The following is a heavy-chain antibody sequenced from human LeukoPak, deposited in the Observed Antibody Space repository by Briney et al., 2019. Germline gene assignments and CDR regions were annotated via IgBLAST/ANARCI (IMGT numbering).Heavy chain of an antibody. CDR2: INPNSGGT. V-gene: IGHV1-2*02. Sequence: ASVTVSCKASGYTFTGYYMHWVRLAPGQGLEWMGWINPNSGGTNYAQKFQGRVTMTRDTSISTAYMELSRLRSDDTAVYYCARGWVVEDYYGMDVWGQGTTVTVSS. CDR1: GYTFTGYY. D-gene: IGHD2-15*01. J-gene: IGHJ6*02. CDR3: ARGWVVEDYYGMDV.